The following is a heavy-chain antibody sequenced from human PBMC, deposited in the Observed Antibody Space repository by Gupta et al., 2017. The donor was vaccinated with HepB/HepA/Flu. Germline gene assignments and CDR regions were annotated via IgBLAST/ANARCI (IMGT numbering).Heavy chain of an antibody. CDR3: ARDSGDYGFDV. J-gene: IGHJ3*01. V-gene: IGHV3-66*01. CDR1: GFSVSTFY. D-gene: IGHD4-17*01. Sequence: EVQVVESGGGLFQTGGSLRLSCVACGFSVSTFYMSWVRQAPGKGLEWVSVIYSGGSTHYADSVKDRFSISRDKSKNTVYLQMNSLRDEDTAIYYCARDSGDYGFDVWGQGTLVTVSS. CDR2: IYSGGST.